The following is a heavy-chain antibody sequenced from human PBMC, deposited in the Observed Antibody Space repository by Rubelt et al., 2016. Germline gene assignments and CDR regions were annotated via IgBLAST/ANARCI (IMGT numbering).Heavy chain of an antibody. CDR3: ARGRGYDGTSFDY. CDR1: GGSISSYY. J-gene: IGHJ4*02. Sequence: QVQLQESGPGLVKPSETLSLTCTVSGGSISSYYWSWIRQPPGKGLEWIGYIYYSGSTHYNPRLESRVTISVDTSKNQFSLKRRVGTAADTAVDCCARGRGYDGTSFDYWGQGTLVTVSS. CDR2: IYYSGST. D-gene: IGHD5-12*01. V-gene: IGHV4-59*12.